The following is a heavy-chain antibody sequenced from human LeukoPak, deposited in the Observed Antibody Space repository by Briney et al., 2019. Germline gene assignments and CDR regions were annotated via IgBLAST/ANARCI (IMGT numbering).Heavy chain of an antibody. J-gene: IGHJ2*01. Sequence: GGSLRLSCAASGFTFSSYGMHWVRQAPGKGLEWVAFIRYDGSNKYYADSVKGRFTISRDNSKNTLYLQMNSLRAEDTAVYYCAKGPRQWLVPVGWYFDLWGRGTLVTVSS. CDR1: GFTFSSYG. CDR3: AKGPRQWLVPVGWYFDL. V-gene: IGHV3-30*02. D-gene: IGHD6-19*01. CDR2: IRYDGSNK.